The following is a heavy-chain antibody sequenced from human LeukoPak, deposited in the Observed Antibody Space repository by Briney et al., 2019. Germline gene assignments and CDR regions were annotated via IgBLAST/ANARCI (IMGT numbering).Heavy chain of an antibody. D-gene: IGHD7-27*01. Sequence: GGSLRLSCAASGFTFSSYSMHWGRQAPGKGLEWGAVIWYDGSNKYYADSVKGRFTISRDNSKNTLYLQMNSLRAADTAVYYCAREDVANWSKLFDYWGQGTLVTVSS. J-gene: IGHJ4*02. CDR2: IWYDGSNK. CDR3: AREDVANWSKLFDY. CDR1: GFTFSSYS. V-gene: IGHV3-33*01.